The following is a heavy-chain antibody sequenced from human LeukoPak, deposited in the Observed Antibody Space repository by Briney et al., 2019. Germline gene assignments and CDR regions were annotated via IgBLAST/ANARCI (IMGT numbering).Heavy chain of an antibody. J-gene: IGHJ4*02. CDR2: INHSGST. V-gene: IGHV4-39*07. CDR3: ARGRLDYGDYPFDY. CDR1: GGSISSSGYY. Sequence: SETLSLTCTVSGGSISSSGYYWSWIRQPPGKGLEWVGEINHSGSTNYNPSLKSRVTISVDTSKNQFSLKLSSVTAADTAVYYCARGRLDYGDYPFDYWGQGTLVTVSS. D-gene: IGHD4-17*01.